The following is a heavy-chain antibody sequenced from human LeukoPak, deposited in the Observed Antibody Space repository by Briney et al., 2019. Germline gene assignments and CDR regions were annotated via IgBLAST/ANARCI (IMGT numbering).Heavy chain of an antibody. V-gene: IGHV3-64D*09. CDR1: GFTFSSYA. CDR2: ISSNGGST. CDR3: VKGGLTLTTIYFHH. J-gene: IGHJ1*01. Sequence: PGGSLRLSCSASGFTFSSYAIHWVRQAPGKGLEYVSGISSNGGSTYYADSVKGRFTISRDNSKNTVYLQMSSLRAEDTAVYYCVKGGLTLTTIYFHHWGQGTLVTASS. D-gene: IGHD1-1*01.